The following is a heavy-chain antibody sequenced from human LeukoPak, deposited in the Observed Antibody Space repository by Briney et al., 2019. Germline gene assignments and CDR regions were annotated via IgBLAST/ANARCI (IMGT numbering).Heavy chain of an antibody. J-gene: IGHJ4*02. CDR2: INHSGST. CDR3: ARDGANPDY. CDR1: GGSFSGYF. Sequence: SETLSLTCAVYGGSFSGYFWSRIRQSPGKGLEWIGEINHSGSTDYNPSLKSRVTISVDTSKNQLSLKLSSVTAADTAVYYCARDGANPDYWGQGTLVTVSS. D-gene: IGHD3-16*01. V-gene: IGHV4-34*01.